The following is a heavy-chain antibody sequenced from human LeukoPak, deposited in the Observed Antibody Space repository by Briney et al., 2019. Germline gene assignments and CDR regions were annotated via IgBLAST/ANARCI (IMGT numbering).Heavy chain of an antibody. D-gene: IGHD1-26*01. CDR2: IYYSGST. Sequence: SETLSLTCTVSGGSISSYYWSWIRQPPGKGLEWIGYIYYSGSTNYNPSLKSRVTISVDTSKNQFSLKLSSVTAADTAVYYCARAHLVGATPLPLGYWGQGTLVTVSS. CDR3: ARAHLVGATPLPLGY. V-gene: IGHV4-59*01. CDR1: GGSISSYY. J-gene: IGHJ4*02.